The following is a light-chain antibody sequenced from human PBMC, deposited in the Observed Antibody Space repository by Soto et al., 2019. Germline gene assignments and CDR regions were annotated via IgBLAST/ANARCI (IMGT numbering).Light chain of an antibody. J-gene: IGKJ1*01. V-gene: IGKV1-5*03. CDR1: QNINTW. CDR3: QQYNSYWT. CDR2: KAS. Sequence: GDRVTITCRASQNINTWLAWYQQKPGKAPNLLIYKASTLESGVPSRFNGSGSGTEFTLTISSLQPADFATYYCQQYNSYWTFGPGTKVDIK.